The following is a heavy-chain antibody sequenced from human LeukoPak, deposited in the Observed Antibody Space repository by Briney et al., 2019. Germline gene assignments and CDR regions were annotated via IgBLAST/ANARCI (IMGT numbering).Heavy chain of an antibody. CDR2: INPKSGAT. V-gene: IGHV1-2*02. J-gene: IGHJ4*02. Sequence: ASVKVSCKASGYTFTGYYMHWVRQAPGQGLEWMGWINPKSGATNYAQKFQGRVTMTTDTPTSTAHMELRSLRSDDTAVYYCARDGDYSGKFQYWGQGTLVTVSS. CDR3: ARDGDYSGKFQY. CDR1: GYTFTGYY. D-gene: IGHD1-26*01.